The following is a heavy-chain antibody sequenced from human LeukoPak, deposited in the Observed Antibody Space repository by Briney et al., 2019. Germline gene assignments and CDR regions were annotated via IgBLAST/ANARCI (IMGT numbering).Heavy chain of an antibody. CDR1: GFTFSDYY. D-gene: IGHD3-16*01. CDR3: ARDLNWGAGALDI. J-gene: IGHJ3*02. V-gene: IGHV3-11*04. CDR2: ISSSGSTI. Sequence: GGSLRLFSAASGFTFSDYYMSWIRQAPGKGLEWVSYISSSGSTIYYADSVKGPFTISRDNAKNSLNLQMNSLRAEDTAVYFCARDLNWGAGALDIWGQGTMVTVSS.